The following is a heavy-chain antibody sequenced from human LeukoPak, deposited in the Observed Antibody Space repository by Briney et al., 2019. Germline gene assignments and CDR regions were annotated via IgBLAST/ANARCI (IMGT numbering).Heavy chain of an antibody. Sequence: SVKVSCKASGGTFSSYTISWVRQAPGQGLEWMGRIIPILGIANYAQKFQGRVTITADKSTSTAYMELSSLRSEDTAVYYCARRGPYSSGWYLTWGQGTLVTVSS. CDR2: IIPILGIA. V-gene: IGHV1-69*02. J-gene: IGHJ5*02. CDR3: ARRGPYSSGWYLT. D-gene: IGHD6-19*01. CDR1: GGTFSSYT.